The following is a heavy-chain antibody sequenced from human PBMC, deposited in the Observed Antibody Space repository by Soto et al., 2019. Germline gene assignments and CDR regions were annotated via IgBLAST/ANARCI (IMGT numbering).Heavy chain of an antibody. CDR1: GGSISSGGYY. Sequence: SETLSLTCTVSGGSISSGGYYWSWIRQHPGKGLEWIGYIYYSGGTYYNPSLKSRVTISVDTSKNQFSLKLSSVTAADTAVYYCARGRRSSDFDYWGQGTLVTVSS. V-gene: IGHV4-31*03. CDR3: ARGRRSSDFDY. J-gene: IGHJ4*02. CDR2: IYYSGGT.